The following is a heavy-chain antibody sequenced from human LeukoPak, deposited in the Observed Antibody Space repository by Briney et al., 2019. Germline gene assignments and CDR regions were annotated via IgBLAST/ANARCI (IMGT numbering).Heavy chain of an antibody. J-gene: IGHJ2*01. CDR1: GGSINSYY. Sequence: SETLSLTCTVSGGSINSYYWSWIRQPPGKGLEWIGYIYYSGSTNYNPSLKSRVTISVDTSKNQFSLKLSSVTAADTAVYFCARTWGGWYFDLWGRATLVTVSS. V-gene: IGHV4-59*08. CDR3: ARTWGGWYFDL. CDR2: IYYSGST. D-gene: IGHD7-27*01.